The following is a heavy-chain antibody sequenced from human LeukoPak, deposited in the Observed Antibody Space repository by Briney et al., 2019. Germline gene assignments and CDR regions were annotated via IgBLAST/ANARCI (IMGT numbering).Heavy chain of an antibody. CDR1: GASISSGDYY. CDR2: IYYSGST. CDR3: ARAGFWSGYLDY. Sequence: SGPTLVKPSQTLSLTCTVSGASISSGDYYWSWIRQPPGKGLEWIGYIYYSGSTYYNPSLKSRVTISVDTSKNQFSLKLSSVTAADTAVYYCARAGFWSGYLDYWGQGTLVTVSS. J-gene: IGHJ4*02. D-gene: IGHD3-3*01. V-gene: IGHV4-30-4*08.